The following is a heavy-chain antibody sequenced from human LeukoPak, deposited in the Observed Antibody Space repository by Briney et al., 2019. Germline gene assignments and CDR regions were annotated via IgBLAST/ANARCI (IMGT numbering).Heavy chain of an antibody. CDR1: GYTFTSYY. CDR3: ARGSVAGREGYYFDY. V-gene: IGHV1-46*01. Sequence: ASVKVSCKASGYTFTSYYMHWVRQAPGQGLEWMGIINPSGGSTSYAQKFQGRVTMTRDMSTSTVYMELSSLRSEDTAVYYCARGSVAGREGYYFDYWGQGTLVTVSS. CDR2: INPSGGST. J-gene: IGHJ4*02. D-gene: IGHD6-19*01.